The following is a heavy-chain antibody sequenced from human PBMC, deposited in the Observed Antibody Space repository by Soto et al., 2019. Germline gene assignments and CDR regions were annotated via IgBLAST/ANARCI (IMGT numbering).Heavy chain of an antibody. CDR1: CHTFTGHH. J-gene: IGHJ4*02. D-gene: IGHD2-21*02. CDR2: IDLDIGDT. V-gene: IGHV1-2*02. CDR3: GLEPTGTAGFDY. Sequence: GKVGCEASCHTFTGHHMHWVLQAPGQGLEWMGLIDLDIGDTKYAQKFQGRVTSTSDTSITTVYMELRGLRSDDTAVYYCGLEPTGTAGFDYWGQGTLVTVSS.